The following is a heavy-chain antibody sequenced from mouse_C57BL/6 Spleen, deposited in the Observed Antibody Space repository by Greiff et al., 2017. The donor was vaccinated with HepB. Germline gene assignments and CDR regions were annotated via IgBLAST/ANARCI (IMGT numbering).Heavy chain of an antibody. D-gene: IGHD3-2*02. CDR1: GYTFTSYD. J-gene: IGHJ3*01. Sequence: VKLMESGPELVKPGASVKLSCKASGYTFTSYDINWVKQRPGQGLEWIGWIYPRDGSTKYKEKFKGKATLTVDTSSSTAYMELHSLTSEDSAVYFCATKTAQAFAYWGQGTLVTVSA. V-gene: IGHV1-85*01. CDR3: ATKTAQAFAY. CDR2: IYPRDGST.